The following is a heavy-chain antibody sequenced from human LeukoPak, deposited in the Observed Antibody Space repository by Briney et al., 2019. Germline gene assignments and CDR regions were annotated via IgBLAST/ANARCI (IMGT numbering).Heavy chain of an antibody. Sequence: PGGSLRLSCAASGFTFSNAWMSWVRQTPGKGLEWVGRIKSKTDGGTTDYVAPVKGRFTISRDDSKNTLYLQMNSLKSADTAVYYCTTDYGSGSYRYFNYWGQGTLVTVSS. V-gene: IGHV3-15*01. CDR2: IKSKTDGGTT. J-gene: IGHJ4*02. CDR3: TTDYGSGSYRYFNY. D-gene: IGHD3-10*01. CDR1: GFTFSNAW.